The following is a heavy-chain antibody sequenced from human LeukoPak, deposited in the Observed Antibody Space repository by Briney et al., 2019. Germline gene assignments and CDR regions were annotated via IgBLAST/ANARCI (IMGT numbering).Heavy chain of an antibody. V-gene: IGHV1-18*01. J-gene: IGHJ4*02. CDR3: ARDRQSCSSSSCLVDS. D-gene: IGHD2-2*01. CDR2: ISGYNGNT. CDR1: GYTFTSYG. Sequence: ASVNVSCKASGYTFTSYGISWVRQAPGQGLEWMGWISGYNGNTNYAQNLQGRVTMTTDTSTSTAYMELRSLRSDDTAVYYCARDRQSCSSSSCLVDSSGQGTLVTVSS.